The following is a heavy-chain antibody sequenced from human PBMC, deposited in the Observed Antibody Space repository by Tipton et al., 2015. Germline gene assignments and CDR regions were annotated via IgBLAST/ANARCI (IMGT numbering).Heavy chain of an antibody. CDR2: IYYSGST. CDR1: GGSISSSSYY. J-gene: IGHJ4*02. V-gene: IGHV4-39*07. CDR3: ATAYYFDSRAAYYFDN. D-gene: IGHD3-22*01. Sequence: TLSLTCTVSGGSISSSSYYWGWIRQPPGKGLEWIGSIYYSGSTYYNPSLKSRVTISVDTSKNQFSLNLSSATAADTAVYYCATAYYFDSRAAYYFDNWGQGTLVTVSS.